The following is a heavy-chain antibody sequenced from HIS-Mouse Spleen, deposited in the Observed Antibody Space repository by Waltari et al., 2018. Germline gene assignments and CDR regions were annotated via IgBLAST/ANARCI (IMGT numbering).Heavy chain of an antibody. V-gene: IGHV3-23*01. J-gene: IGHJ4*02. CDR1: GFTFTSYD. Sequence: EVQLLESGGGLVQPGRSLRLSCAASGFTFTSYDMSWVCQVPGKGLGLVSAISGSGGSTNYADSGKGRFTISKDNSKNTLYLQMNSLRAEDTAVYYCAKDSGGSYYFDYWGQGTLVTVSS. D-gene: IGHD1-26*01. CDR3: AKDSGGSYYFDY. CDR2: ISGSGGST.